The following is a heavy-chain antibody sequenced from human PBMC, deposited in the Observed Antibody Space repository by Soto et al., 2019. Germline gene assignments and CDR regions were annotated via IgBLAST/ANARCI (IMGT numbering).Heavy chain of an antibody. CDR3: ARVRRVAAAGKRYYYYGMDV. J-gene: IGHJ6*02. CDR1: GGSFSGYY. V-gene: IGHV4-34*01. CDR2: INHSGST. D-gene: IGHD6-13*01. Sequence: SETLSLTCAVYGGSFSGYYWSWIRQPPGKGLEWIGEINHSGSTNYNPSLKSRVTISVGTSKNQFSLKLSSVTAADTAVYYCARVRRVAAAGKRYYYYGMDVWGQGTTVTVSS.